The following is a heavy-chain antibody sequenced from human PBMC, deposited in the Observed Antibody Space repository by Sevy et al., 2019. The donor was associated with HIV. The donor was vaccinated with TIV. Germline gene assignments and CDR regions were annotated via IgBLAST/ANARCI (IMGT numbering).Heavy chain of an antibody. CDR2: INHSGST. CDR3: ARDRLRAVDGKLDP. D-gene: IGHD6-19*01. V-gene: IGHV4-34*01. J-gene: IGHJ5*02. Sequence: SETLSLTCAVYGGSFSGYYWSWIRQPPGKGLEWIGEINHSGSTNYNPSLKSRVTISVDTSKNQFSLKLSSVTAADTAVYYCARDRLRAVDGKLDPWGQGTLVTVSS. CDR1: GGSFSGYY.